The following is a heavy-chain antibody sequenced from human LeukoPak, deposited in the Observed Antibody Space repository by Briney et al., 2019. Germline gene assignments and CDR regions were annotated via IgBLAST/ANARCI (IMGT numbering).Heavy chain of an antibody. CDR3: AKGSCGSVIRPYYFDY. V-gene: IGHV3-23*01. D-gene: IGHD3-10*01. CDR2: ISGSSGRT. CDR1: GITFSTYA. J-gene: IGHJ4*02. Sequence: PGGSLRLSCAASGITFSTYAMTWVRQAPGKGLEWVSGISGSSGRTYYADSMKGRFTISRDNSKNTLYLQMNSLRAEDTAVYDCAKGSCGSVIRPYYFDYWGQGTLVTVSS.